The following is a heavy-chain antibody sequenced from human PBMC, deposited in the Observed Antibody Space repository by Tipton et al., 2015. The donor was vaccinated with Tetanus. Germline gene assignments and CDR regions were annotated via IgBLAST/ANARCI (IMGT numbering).Heavy chain of an antibody. J-gene: IGHJ3*01. CDR1: GYAFSNSA. Sequence: SLRLSCAASGYAFSNSAMSWVRQAPGKGLEGVSAITGSGETTYYADSVRGRFTISRDNSKNTLHLQMNGLRAEDTAVYYCAKETRQPVGGAFDFWGLGTMVTVSS. CDR3: AKETRQPVGGAFDF. D-gene: IGHD6-6*01. CDR2: ITGSGETT. V-gene: IGHV3-23*01.